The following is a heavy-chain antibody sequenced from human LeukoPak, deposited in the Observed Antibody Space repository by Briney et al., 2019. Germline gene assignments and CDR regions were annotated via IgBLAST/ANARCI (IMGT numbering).Heavy chain of an antibody. CDR2: IKQDGSEK. Sequence: GSLRLSCEASGFNFSTFWISWVRQAPGKGLEWVANIKQDGSEKYYVASVKGRFTISRENAKNSLYLQMNSLRAEDTAMYYCARDSAGNDYWGQGTLVTVSS. CDR1: GFNFSTFW. CDR3: ARDSAGNDY. J-gene: IGHJ4*02. D-gene: IGHD6-13*01. V-gene: IGHV3-7*01.